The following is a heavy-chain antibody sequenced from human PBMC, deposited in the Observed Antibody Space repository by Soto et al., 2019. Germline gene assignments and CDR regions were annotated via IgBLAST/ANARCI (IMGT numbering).Heavy chain of an antibody. Sequence: SETLSLTCSVSGVSISSDYWSWIRQPPGKGLEWIGYINYRGSTNYNPSLKSRVTISVDTSKNQFSLSLTSVTAADTAVYFCARAASSPITGTPYYFDSWGRGTLVTVS. CDR1: GVSISSDY. V-gene: IGHV4-59*01. D-gene: IGHD1-7*01. CDR2: INYRGST. CDR3: ARAASSPITGTPYYFDS. J-gene: IGHJ4*02.